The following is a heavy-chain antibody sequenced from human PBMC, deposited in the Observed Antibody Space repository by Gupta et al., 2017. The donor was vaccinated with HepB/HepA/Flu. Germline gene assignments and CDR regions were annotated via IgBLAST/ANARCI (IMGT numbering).Heavy chain of an antibody. V-gene: IGHV3-11*04. CDR3: ASQRASFCSGGTCYSIGAFDI. CDR1: DFTFSDFY. D-gene: IGHD2-15*01. CDR2: ISRGGNTV. J-gene: IGHJ3*02. Sequence: QVQLVESGGDLAKPGGSLRLSCAASDFTFSDFYMSWVRQAPGKGLEWISYISRGGNTVYYADSVKGRFTISRDNAKRSLYLQMNSLGADDTAVYYCASQRASFCSGGTCYSIGAFDIWGQGTMVTVSS.